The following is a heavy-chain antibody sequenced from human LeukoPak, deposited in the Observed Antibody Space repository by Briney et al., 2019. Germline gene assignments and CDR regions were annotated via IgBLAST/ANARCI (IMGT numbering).Heavy chain of an antibody. J-gene: IGHJ4*02. D-gene: IGHD1/OR15-1a*01. V-gene: IGHV3-30*18. CDR1: GFTFTTFG. Sequence: GRSLRLSCAASGFTFTTFGIHWVRQAPGKGLEWVAAISPHGDIEYYTDSVKGRFIISRDNSKNMIYLQMNSLRGEDSAVYYCAKINNNDDYWGQGNLVTVSS. CDR2: ISPHGDIE. CDR3: AKINNNDDY.